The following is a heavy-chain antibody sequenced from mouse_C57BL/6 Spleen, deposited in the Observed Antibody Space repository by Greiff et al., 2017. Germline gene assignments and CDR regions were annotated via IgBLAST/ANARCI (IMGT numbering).Heavy chain of an antibody. CDR3: AWGDGDTGFAY. J-gene: IGHJ3*01. Sequence: VQLQQSGPELVKPGASVKIPCKASGYTFTDYYMDWVKQSHGKSLEWIGDINPNTGGTIYNQKFTGKATLTVDKSSSTAYMDLRSLTSEDTAVYSCAWGDGDTGFAYWGQGTLVTVSA. CDR2: INPNTGGT. D-gene: IGHD2-13*01. V-gene: IGHV1-18*01. CDR1: GYTFTDYY.